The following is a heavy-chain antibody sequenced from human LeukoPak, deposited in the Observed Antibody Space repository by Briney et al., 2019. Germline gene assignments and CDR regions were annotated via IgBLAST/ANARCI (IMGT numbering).Heavy chain of an antibody. CDR1: GGTFSSYA. CDR3: ARDEAVAAPAPLDY. J-gene: IGHJ4*02. V-gene: IGHV1-69*04. Sequence: ASVKVSCKASGGTFSSYAISWVRQAPGQGLEWMGRIIPILGIANYTQKFQGRVTITADKSTSTAYMELSSLRSEDTAVYYCARDEAVAAPAPLDYWGLGTLVTVSS. D-gene: IGHD6-19*01. CDR2: IIPILGIA.